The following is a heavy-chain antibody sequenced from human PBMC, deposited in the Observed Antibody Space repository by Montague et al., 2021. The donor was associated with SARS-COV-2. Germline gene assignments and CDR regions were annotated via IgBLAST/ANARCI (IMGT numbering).Heavy chain of an antibody. Sequence: SETLSLICTVSGGSITGYYWSWLRRSPGKGLEWIAYIYDGGAVNYNPSXXSRVTISTDTSKNQLSLKVNSVTAADTAVYYCVRDHPYGGPRGAFDIWGQGTVVTVSS. CDR2: IYDGGAV. V-gene: IGHV4-59*01. D-gene: IGHD4-23*01. J-gene: IGHJ3*02. CDR3: VRDHPYGGPRGAFDI. CDR1: GGSITGYY.